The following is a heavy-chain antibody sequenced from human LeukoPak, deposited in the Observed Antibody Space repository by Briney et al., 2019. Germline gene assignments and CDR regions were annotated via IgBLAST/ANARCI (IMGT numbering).Heavy chain of an antibody. J-gene: IGHJ6*03. CDR3: ARLTKNDSGSYRFGKKKRGYMDV. D-gene: IGHD3-10*01. V-gene: IGHV4-34*01. CDR1: GGSFSRYY. CDR2: INHSGST. Sequence: SETLSLTCAVNGGSFSRYYWSWIRQPPGKGLEWIGEINHSGSTNYNPSLKSRVTISVHTSKNQFSLKLSSVTAADTAVYYCARLTKNDSGSYRFGKKKRGYMDVWGKGTTVTISS.